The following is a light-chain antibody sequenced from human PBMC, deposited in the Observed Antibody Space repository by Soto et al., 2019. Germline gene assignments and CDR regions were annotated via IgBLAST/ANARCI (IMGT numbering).Light chain of an antibody. V-gene: IGLV4-60*02. CDR2: LEGSGSY. CDR1: SGHSSYI. CDR3: ETWDSNTRV. J-gene: IGLJ3*02. Sequence: QLVLTQSSSASASLGSSVKLTCTLSSGHSSYIIAWHQQQPGKAPRYLMKLEGSGSYNKGSGVPDRFSGSSSGADRYLTISILQFEDEADYYCETWDSNTRVFGGGTQLTVL.